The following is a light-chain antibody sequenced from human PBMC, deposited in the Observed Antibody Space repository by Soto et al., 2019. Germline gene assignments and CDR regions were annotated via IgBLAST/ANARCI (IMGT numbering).Light chain of an antibody. CDR2: DAS. V-gene: IGKV3-15*01. CDR3: QQYNNWPIT. CDR1: QSVSGD. J-gene: IGKJ5*01. Sequence: ILLTQSPATLSVSPGERATLSCRASQSVSGDLAWYHHKPGQAPRLLIYDASTRALDTPARFAGSGAGTEFTLTISSLQSEDFAVYFCQQYNNWPITFGQGTRLENK.